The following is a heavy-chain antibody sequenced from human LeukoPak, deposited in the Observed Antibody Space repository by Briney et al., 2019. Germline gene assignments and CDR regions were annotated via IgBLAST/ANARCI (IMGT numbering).Heavy chain of an antibody. J-gene: IGHJ4*02. V-gene: IGHV3-33*01. D-gene: IGHD5-12*01. CDR2: IWSDGSNK. CDR3: TRDRYSGYAYLDY. CDR1: GFTFSHYG. Sequence: PGRSLRLSCAASGFTFSHYGIHWVRQAPAKGLAGVAVIWSDGSNKYYGDSVKGRFTISRDNSKNTLFLQMNSLRTEDTAVYYCTRDRYSGYAYLDYWGQGTLVTVSS.